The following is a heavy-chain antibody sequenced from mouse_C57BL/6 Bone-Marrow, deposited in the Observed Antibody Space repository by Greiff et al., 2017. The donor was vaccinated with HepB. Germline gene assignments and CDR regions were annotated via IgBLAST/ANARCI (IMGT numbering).Heavy chain of an antibody. CDR3: AMQRELRRRYAMDY. CDR1: GYTFTTYP. CDR2: FHPYNDDT. Sequence: QVQLQQSGAELVKPGASVKMSCKASGYTFTTYPIEWMKQNHGKSLEWIGNFHPYNDDTKYNEKFKGKATLTVEKSSSTVYLELSRITSDYSAVYYCAMQRELRRRYAMDYWGQGTSVTVSS. V-gene: IGHV1-47*01. D-gene: IGHD2-4*01. J-gene: IGHJ4*01.